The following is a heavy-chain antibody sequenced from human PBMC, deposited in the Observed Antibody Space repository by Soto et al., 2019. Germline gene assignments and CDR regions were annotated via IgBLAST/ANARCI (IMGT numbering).Heavy chain of an antibody. D-gene: IGHD2-2*03. CDR3: ARHVQGLDIVVVPAAYDY. CDR1: GGSISSGDYY. V-gene: IGHV4-30-4*01. Sequence: SETLSLTCTVSGGSISSGDYYWSWIRQPPGKGLEWIGYIYYSGSTNYNPSLKSRVTISVDTSKNQFSLKLSSVTAADTAVYYCARHVQGLDIVVVPAAYDYWGQGTLVTVSS. J-gene: IGHJ4*02. CDR2: IYYSGST.